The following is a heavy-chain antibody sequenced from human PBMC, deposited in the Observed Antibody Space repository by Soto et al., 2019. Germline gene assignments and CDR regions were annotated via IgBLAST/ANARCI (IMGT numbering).Heavy chain of an antibody. Sequence: SETLSLTCTVSGGSIRSGGYNWSWIRQLPGKGLEWIGYIFHTGNTYYNPSLKSRVTISVDTSQNQFSLRLSSVTAADTALYYCARDLGKLITPPXWGQGVLVTVSX. CDR3: ARDLGKLITPPX. CDR2: IFHTGNT. CDR1: GGSIRSGGYN. D-gene: IGHD7-27*01. V-gene: IGHV4-31*03. J-gene: IGHJ1*01.